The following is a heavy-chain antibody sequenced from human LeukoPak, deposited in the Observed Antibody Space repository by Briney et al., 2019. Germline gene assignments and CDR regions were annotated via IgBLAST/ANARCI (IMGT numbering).Heavy chain of an antibody. CDR1: GFTFSSYG. CDR2: ISYDGSNK. J-gene: IGHJ6*02. D-gene: IGHD6-19*01. CDR3: AKEGGTSGWYYYYYAMDV. V-gene: IGHV3-30*18. Sequence: GGSLRLSCAASGFTFSSYGMHWVRQAPGKGLEWVAVISYDGSNKYYADSVKGRFTISRANSKNTLYLQMNSLRAEDTAVYYCAKEGGTSGWYYYYYAMDVWGQGTTVTVSS.